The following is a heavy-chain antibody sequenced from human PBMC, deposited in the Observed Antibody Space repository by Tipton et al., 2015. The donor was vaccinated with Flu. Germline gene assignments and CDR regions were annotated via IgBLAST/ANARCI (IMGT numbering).Heavy chain of an antibody. CDR3: ARTYYDSFPNTRADDAFDI. CDR2: TFHSGTT. Sequence: TLSLTCGVSGYSINSGYYWAWLRQPPGKGLEWIGSTFHSGTTYYTPSLKSRVTMSLDAANNQFTLRLTSVTAADTAVYYCARTYYDSFPNTRADDAFDIWGQGTMVTVSS. J-gene: IGHJ3*02. V-gene: IGHV4-38-2*01. D-gene: IGHD3-22*01. CDR1: GYSINSGYY.